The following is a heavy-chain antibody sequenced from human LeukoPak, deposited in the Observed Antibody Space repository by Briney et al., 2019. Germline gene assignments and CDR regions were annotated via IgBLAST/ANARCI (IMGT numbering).Heavy chain of an antibody. Sequence: GGSLRLSCAASGFTFSSYAMHWVRQAPGKGLEWVAVISYDGSNKYYADSVKGRFTISRDNSKNTLYLQMNSLRAEDTAVYYCARDPIRDYVWGSYRNGYYYMDVWGKGTTVTVSS. J-gene: IGHJ6*03. CDR3: ARDPIRDYVWGSYRNGYYYMDV. CDR1: GFTFSSYA. V-gene: IGHV3-30*04. CDR2: ISYDGSNK. D-gene: IGHD3-16*02.